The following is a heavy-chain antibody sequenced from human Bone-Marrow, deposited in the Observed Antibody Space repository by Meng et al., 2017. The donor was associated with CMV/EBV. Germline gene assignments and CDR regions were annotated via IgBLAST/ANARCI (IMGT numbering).Heavy chain of an antibody. CDR3: ARESYCSSTSCYFAYYYYYGMDV. J-gene: IGHJ6*02. V-gene: IGHV4-34*01. CDR1: GGSFSGYY. CDR2: INHSGST. Sequence: SETLSLICAVYGGSFSGYYWSWIRQPPGKGLEWIGEINHSGSTNYNPSLKSRVTISVDTSKNQFSLKLSSVTAADTAVYYCARESYCSSTSCYFAYYYYYGMDVWGQGPTVTVSS. D-gene: IGHD2-2*01.